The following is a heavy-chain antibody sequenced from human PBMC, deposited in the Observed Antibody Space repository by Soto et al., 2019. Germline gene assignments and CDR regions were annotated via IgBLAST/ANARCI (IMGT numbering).Heavy chain of an antibody. V-gene: IGHV3-53*01. CDR2: IYDDGAT. D-gene: IGHD5-18*01. J-gene: IGHJ4*02. CDR1: GFAVSTDY. CDR3: ARGALYSYGSYFDC. Sequence: GGSLRLSCAASGFAVSTDYLIWVRQAPRMGLECVSVIYDDGATYYADSVRGRFTISRDNSKNTLYLQMNSLRAEDTAVYFCARGALYSYGSYFDCWGQGTLVTASS.